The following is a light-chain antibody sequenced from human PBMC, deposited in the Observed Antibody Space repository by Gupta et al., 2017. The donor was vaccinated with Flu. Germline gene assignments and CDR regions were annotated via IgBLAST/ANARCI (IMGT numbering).Light chain of an antibody. J-gene: IGLJ3*02. CDR3: QSYEKSNLV. Sequence: SGSLARSFVHCYRQRPGTSPTPVMFDDLQRALGVADRVHASSDISSNSASLTISGPQTEDEGNYYCQSYEKSNLVFGGGTKLTVL. V-gene: IGLV6-57*01. CDR1: SGSLARSF. CDR2: DDL.